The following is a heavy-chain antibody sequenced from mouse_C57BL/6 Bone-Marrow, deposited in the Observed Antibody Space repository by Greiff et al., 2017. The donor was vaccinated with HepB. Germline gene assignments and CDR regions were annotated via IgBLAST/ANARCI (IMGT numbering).Heavy chain of an antibody. CDR2: ILPGSGST. CDR3: TRLLGFFAY. Sequence: VKVVESGAELMKPGASVKLSCKATGYTFTGYWIEWVKQRPGHGLEWIGEILPGSGSTNYNEKFKGKATFTADTSSNTAYMQLSSLTSVYSAIYYCTRLLGFFAYWGQGTLVTVSA. J-gene: IGHJ3*01. CDR1: GYTFTGYW. D-gene: IGHD2-12*01. V-gene: IGHV1-9*01.